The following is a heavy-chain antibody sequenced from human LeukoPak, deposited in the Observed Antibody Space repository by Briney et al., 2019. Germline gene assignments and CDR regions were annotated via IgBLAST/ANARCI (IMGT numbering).Heavy chain of an antibody. CDR3: ARGRPVLQLLWGAFDI. D-gene: IGHD1-7*01. V-gene: IGHV3-21*01. CDR2: ISSSSSYT. CDR1: GFTLRSYA. Sequence: GGSLRLSCAASGFTLRSYAMSWVRQAPGKGLEWVSCISSSSSYTYYVDSVKGRFTISRDNAKNSLYLQMNSLRAEDTAVYYCARGRPVLQLLWGAFDIWGQGTMVTVYS. J-gene: IGHJ3*02.